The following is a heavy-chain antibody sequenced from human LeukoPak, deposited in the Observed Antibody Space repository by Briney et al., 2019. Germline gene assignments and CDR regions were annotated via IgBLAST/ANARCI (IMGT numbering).Heavy chain of an antibody. V-gene: IGHV3-30*18. CDR3: AKDLGSSGWFNDY. CDR1: GFTFSSYG. Sequence: GRSLRLSCAASGFTFSSYGMHWVRQAPGKGLEWVAVISYDGSNKYYADSVKGRFTISRDNPKNTLCLQMNSLRAEDTAVYYCAKDLGSSGWFNDYWGQGTLVTVSS. CDR2: ISYDGSNK. J-gene: IGHJ4*02. D-gene: IGHD6-19*01.